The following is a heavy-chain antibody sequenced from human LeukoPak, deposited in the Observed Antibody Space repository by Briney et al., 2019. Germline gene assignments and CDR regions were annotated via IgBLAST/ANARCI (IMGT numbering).Heavy chain of an antibody. J-gene: IGHJ4*02. Sequence: PGGSLRLSCAASGFTFSSYAMHWVRQAPGKGLEWVAVISYDGSNKYYADSVKGRFTISRDYSKNTLYLQMNSLRAEDTAVYYCARERDGYNPPILDYWGQGTLVTVSS. CDR2: ISYDGSNK. D-gene: IGHD5-24*01. CDR1: GFTFSSYA. V-gene: IGHV3-30-3*01. CDR3: ARERDGYNPPILDY.